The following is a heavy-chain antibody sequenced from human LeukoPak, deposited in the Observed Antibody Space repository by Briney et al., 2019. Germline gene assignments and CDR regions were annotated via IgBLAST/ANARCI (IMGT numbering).Heavy chain of an antibody. J-gene: IGHJ4*02. CDR2: ISYDGSNK. D-gene: IGHD1-26*01. Sequence: GRSLRLSCAASGFTFSSYAMHRVRQAPGKGLEWVAVISYDGSNKYYADSVKGRFTISRDNSKNTLYLQMNSLRAEDTAVYYCALGASFDYWGQGTLVTVSS. CDR3: ALGASFDY. V-gene: IGHV3-30*04. CDR1: GFTFSSYA.